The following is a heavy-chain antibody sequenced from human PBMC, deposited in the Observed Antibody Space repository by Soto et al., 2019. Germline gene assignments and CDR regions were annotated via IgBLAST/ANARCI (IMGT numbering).Heavy chain of an antibody. V-gene: IGHV3-23*01. CDR1: GFTFSSYA. D-gene: IGHD3-22*01. CDR2: ISGSGGST. CDR3: AKDRRITMILPNWFDP. J-gene: IGHJ5*02. Sequence: PGGSLRLSCAASGFTFSSYAMSWVRQAPGKGLEWVSAISGSGGSTYYADSVKGRFTISRDNSKNTLYLQMNSLRAEDTAVYYCAKDRRITMILPNWFDPWGQGTLVTVSS.